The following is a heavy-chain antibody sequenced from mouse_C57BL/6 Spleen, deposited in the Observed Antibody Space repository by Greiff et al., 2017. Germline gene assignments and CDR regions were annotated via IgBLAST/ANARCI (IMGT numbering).Heavy chain of an antibody. V-gene: IGHV3-6*01. D-gene: IGHD1-1*01. Sequence: EVHLVESGPGLVKPSQSLSLTCSVTGYSITSGYYWNWIRQFPGNKLEWMGYISYDGSNNYNPSLKNRISITRDTAKNQFFLKLNSVTTEDTATDYCARGGGSYYGSSFAYWGQGTLVTVSA. CDR2: ISYDGSN. CDR1: GYSITSGYY. J-gene: IGHJ3*01. CDR3: ARGGGSYYGSSFAY.